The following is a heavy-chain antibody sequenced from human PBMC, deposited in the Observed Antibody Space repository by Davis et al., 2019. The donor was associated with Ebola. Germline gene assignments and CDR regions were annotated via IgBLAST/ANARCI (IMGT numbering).Heavy chain of an antibody. J-gene: IGHJ5*02. Sequence: SVKVSCKASGGTFSSYAISWVRQAPGQGLEWMGGIIPIFGTANYAQKFQGRVTITADESTSTAYMELSSLRSEDTAVYYCARQIVVVVAASKTGRFDPWGQGTLVTVSS. D-gene: IGHD2-15*01. V-gene: IGHV1-69*13. CDR3: ARQIVVVVAASKTGRFDP. CDR1: GGTFSSYA. CDR2: IIPIFGTA.